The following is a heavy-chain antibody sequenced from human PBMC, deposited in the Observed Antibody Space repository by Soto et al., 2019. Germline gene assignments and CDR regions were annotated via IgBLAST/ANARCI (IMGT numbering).Heavy chain of an antibody. J-gene: IGHJ1*01. V-gene: IGHV3-30-3*01. Sequence: QVHLVESGGGVVQSGRSLRLSCAASGLAFSSYAMHWVRQAPGKGLEWVAVISYDGSKEYYADSVKGRFTVSRDNSKNTLYLQMNSLTTEDTGVYYCARDHRPDGEVEYFQHWGQGALVTVSS. D-gene: IGHD3-10*01. CDR3: ARDHRPDGEVEYFQH. CDR2: ISYDGSKE. CDR1: GLAFSSYA.